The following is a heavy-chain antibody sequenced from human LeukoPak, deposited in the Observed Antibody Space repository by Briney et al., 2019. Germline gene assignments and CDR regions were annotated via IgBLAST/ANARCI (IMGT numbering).Heavy chain of an antibody. J-gene: IGHJ5*02. CDR1: GFTFDDFT. D-gene: IGHD3-10*01. CDR3: ARTVGGLDWFDP. CDR2: ISWDGGSS. Sequence: PGGSLRLSCAASGFTFDDFTMHWVRHAPGKGLEWVSLISWDGGSSYYADSVKGRLTISRDKSKNSLYLQMNSLRTEDTALYYCARTVGGLDWFDPWGQGTLVTVSS. V-gene: IGHV3-43*01.